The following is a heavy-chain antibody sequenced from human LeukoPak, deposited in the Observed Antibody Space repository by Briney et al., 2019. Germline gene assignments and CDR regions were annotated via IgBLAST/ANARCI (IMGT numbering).Heavy chain of an antibody. CDR2: ISGSGGST. D-gene: IGHD5-24*01. J-gene: IGHJ6*03. CDR3: AKVGLQLNPELPYYYYYMDV. V-gene: IGHV3-23*01. CDR1: GFTFDDYA. Sequence: PGRSLRLSCAASGFTFDDYAMHWVRQAPGKGLEWVSGISGSGGSTYYADSVKGRFTISRDNSKNTLYLQMNSLRAEDTAVYYCAKVGLQLNPELPYYYYYMDVWGKGTTVTVSS.